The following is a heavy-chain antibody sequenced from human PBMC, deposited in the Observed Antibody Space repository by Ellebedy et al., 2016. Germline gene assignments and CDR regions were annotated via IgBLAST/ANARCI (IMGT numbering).Heavy chain of an antibody. V-gene: IGHV4-34*01. J-gene: IGHJ4*02. D-gene: IGHD5-18*01. CDR2: INHSGST. CDR1: GGSFSGYY. CDR3: AAGTAMGPDY. Sequence: SETLSLXXAVYGGSFSGYYWSWIRQPPGKGLECIGEINHSGSTNYNASLKSRVTISVDTSKNQFSLKLSSVTAADTAVYYCAAGTAMGPDYWGQGTLVTVSS.